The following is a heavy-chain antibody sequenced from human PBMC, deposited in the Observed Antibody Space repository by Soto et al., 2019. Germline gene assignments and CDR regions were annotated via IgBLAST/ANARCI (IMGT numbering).Heavy chain of an antibody. CDR3: ASRSGSGTQGAFDI. CDR2: ISCYNGDT. J-gene: IGHJ3*02. Sequence: GASVKVSCKASGYTFNRHGIGWVRQAPGQGLEWMGWISCYNGDTEYAQKLQGRVTMTRDTSTSTVYMELRSLRSDDTAVYYCASRSGSGTQGAFDIWGQGTMVTVSS. V-gene: IGHV1-18*01. D-gene: IGHD3-10*01. CDR1: GYTFNRHG.